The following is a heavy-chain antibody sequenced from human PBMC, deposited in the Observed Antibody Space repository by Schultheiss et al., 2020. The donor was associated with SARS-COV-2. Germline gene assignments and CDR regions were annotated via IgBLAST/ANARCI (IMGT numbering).Heavy chain of an antibody. V-gene: IGHV3-23*01. CDR2: ISGSGGTT. Sequence: GESLKISCAASGFTFGTYSMTWVRQPPGKGLEWVSVISGSGGTTRYADSVKGRFTISRDNSKNTLYLQMNSLRAEDTAVYYCARDWSGSFDYWGQGTLVTVSS. D-gene: IGHD1-26*01. CDR1: GFTFGTYS. CDR3: ARDWSGSFDY. J-gene: IGHJ4*02.